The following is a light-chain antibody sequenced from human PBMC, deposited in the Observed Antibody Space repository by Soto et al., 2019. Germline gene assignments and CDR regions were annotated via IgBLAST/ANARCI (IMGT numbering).Light chain of an antibody. CDR3: QDYGSSAWT. J-gene: IGKJ1*01. CDR1: QDVGKW. V-gene: IGKV3-20*01. CDR2: GAS. Sequence: TQSPQAISASVGGSGTISCRAIQDVGKWLAWYQQKPGQAPRLLIYGASTRASGIPERFSGSGSGTDFTLTISSLEPEDFAVYYCQDYGSSAWTFGLGTKVDNK.